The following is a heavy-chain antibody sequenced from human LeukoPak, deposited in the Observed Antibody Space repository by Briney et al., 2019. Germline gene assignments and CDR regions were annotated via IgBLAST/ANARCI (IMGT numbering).Heavy chain of an antibody. D-gene: IGHD3-3*01. CDR2: TYYSGST. Sequence: SQTLSLTCTVSGGSISSGDYYWSWIRQPPGKGLEWIGYTYYSGSTYYSPSLKSRVTISVDTSKNQFSLKLSSVTAADTAVYYCARANFTYYDFWSGYSDGFDPWGQGTLVTVSS. CDR3: ARANFTYYDFWSGYSDGFDP. V-gene: IGHV4-30-4*08. J-gene: IGHJ5*02. CDR1: GGSISSGDYY.